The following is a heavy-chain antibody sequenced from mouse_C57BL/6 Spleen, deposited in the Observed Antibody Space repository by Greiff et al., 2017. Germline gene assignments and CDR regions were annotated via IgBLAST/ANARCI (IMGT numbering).Heavy chain of an antibody. D-gene: IGHD1-1*01. CDR2: IYPSDSET. J-gene: IGHJ1*03. V-gene: IGHV1-61*01. CDR1: GYTFTSYW. CDR3: ARVLLRFYWYFDV. Sequence: VQLQQSGAELVRPGSSVKLSCKASGYTFTSYWMDWVKQRPGQGLEWIGNIYPSDSETHYNQKFKDKATLTVDKSSSTAYMQLSSLTSEDSAVYYCARVLLRFYWYFDVWGTGTTVTVSS.